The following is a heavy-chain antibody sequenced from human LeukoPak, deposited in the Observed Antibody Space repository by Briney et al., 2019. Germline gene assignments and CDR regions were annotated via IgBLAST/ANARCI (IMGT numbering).Heavy chain of an antibody. D-gene: IGHD2-15*01. CDR3: AKDVVVAASVFDS. Sequence: PGGSLRLSCAASGFTFSSYAMHWVRQAPGKGLEWVAFIGYDGSNKYYADSVKGRFTISRDNSKNTVYVQMNSLTAEDTAVYSCAKDVVVAASVFDSWGQGTLVTVSS. CDR2: IGYDGSNK. CDR1: GFTFSSYA. J-gene: IGHJ4*02. V-gene: IGHV3-30*02.